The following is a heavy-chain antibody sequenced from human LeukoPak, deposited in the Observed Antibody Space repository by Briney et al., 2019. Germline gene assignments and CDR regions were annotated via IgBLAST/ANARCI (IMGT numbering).Heavy chain of an antibody. CDR3: ARNKDASGFDAMDV. D-gene: IGHD5-12*01. CDR1: GFTFSSYA. V-gene: IGHV3-30-3*01. CDR2: MSYDGSYN. Sequence: GGSLRLSCAASGFTFSSYAMSWVRQAPGKGLEWVAFMSYDGSYNYYAESVRGRFSISRDNSKNTLYLQMNGLRAEDTAVYHCARNKDASGFDAMDVWGHGTTVTVS. J-gene: IGHJ6*02.